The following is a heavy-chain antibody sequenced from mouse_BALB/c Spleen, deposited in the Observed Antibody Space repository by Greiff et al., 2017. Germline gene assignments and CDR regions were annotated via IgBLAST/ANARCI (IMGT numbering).Heavy chain of an antibody. J-gene: IGHJ3*01. Sequence: DVQLQESGPGLVKPSQSLSLTCSVTGYSITSGYYWNRIRQFPGNKLEWMGYISYDGSNNYNPSLKNRISITRDTSKNQFFLKLNSVTTEDTATYYCARRHDYSWFAYWGQGTLVTVSA. CDR2: ISYDGSN. CDR3: ARRHDYSWFAY. D-gene: IGHD2-4*01. CDR1: GYSITSGYY. V-gene: IGHV3-6*02.